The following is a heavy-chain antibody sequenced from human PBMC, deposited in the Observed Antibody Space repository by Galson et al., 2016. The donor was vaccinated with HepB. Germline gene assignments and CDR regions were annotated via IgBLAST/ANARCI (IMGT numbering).Heavy chain of an antibody. CDR3: ARDPHQV. V-gene: IGHV3-7*01. J-gene: IGHJ4*02. CDR1: GFTLENYW. Sequence: SLRLSCAASGFTLENYWMTWVRQAPGKGLEWVANIEQGGSERYYVDSVKGRFPIFRDDAKNSLYLEMNSLRVEDTAVYYCARDPHQVWGQGTLVTVSS. CDR2: IEQGGSER.